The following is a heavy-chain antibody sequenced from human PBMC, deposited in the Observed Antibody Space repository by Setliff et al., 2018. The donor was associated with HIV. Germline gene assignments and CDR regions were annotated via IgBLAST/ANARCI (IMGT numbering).Heavy chain of an antibody. CDR2: MHNSWST. D-gene: IGHD1-1*01. CDR3: ARQFPPYHNGAHNSDL. CDR1: GGSISSGSYY. V-gene: IGHV4-39*07. J-gene: IGHJ5*02. Sequence: PSETLSLTCTVSGGSISSGSYYWSWIRQPPGKGLEWTGNMHNSWSTYCNPSVKSRVTISVDTAKNPFSLKLPSVTAADAAIDYCARQFPPYHNGAHNSDLWSQGTLVTVSS.